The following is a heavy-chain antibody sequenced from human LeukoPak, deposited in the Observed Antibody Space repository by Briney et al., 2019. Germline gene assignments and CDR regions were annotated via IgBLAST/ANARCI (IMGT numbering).Heavy chain of an antibody. CDR3: ARATYYDFWSGYYYMDV. D-gene: IGHD3-3*01. J-gene: IGHJ6*03. CDR2: IYTSGST. CDR1: GGSISSYY. Sequence: SETLSLTCTVSGGSISSYYWSWIRQPAGKGLEWIGRIYTSGSTNDNPSLKSRVTMSVDTSRNQFSLKLSSVTAADTAVYYCARATYYDFWSGYYYMDVWGKGTTVTVSS. V-gene: IGHV4-4*07.